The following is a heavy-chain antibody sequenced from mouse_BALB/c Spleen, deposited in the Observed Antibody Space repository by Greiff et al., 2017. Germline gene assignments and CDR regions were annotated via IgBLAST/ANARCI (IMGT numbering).Heavy chain of an antibody. CDR3: ARALYYGSSYFDY. Sequence: EVKLMESGGGLVKPGGSLKLSCAASGFTFSDYYMYWVRQTPEKRLEWVATISDGGSYTYYPDSVKGRFTISRDNAKNNLYLQMSSLKSEDTAMYYCARALYYGSSYFDYWGQGTTLTVSS. CDR2: ISDGGSYT. D-gene: IGHD1-1*01. J-gene: IGHJ2*01. CDR1: GFTFSDYY. V-gene: IGHV5-4*02.